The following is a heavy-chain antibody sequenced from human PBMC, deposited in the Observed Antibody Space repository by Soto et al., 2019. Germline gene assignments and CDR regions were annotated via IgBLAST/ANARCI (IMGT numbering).Heavy chain of an antibody. J-gene: IGHJ4*02. CDR1: GFSFSTYG. CDR2: ISFDGSRK. Sequence: QVQLVESGGGVVQPGRSLRLSCAASGFSFSTYGMHWVRQAPGRGLEWVAIISFDGSRKHYVDSIRGRFTISKDNSGNKVYLQMNSLSAEDTAVYFCAKDLHPGQDSGHYGADSWGQGVLVTVSS. V-gene: IGHV3-30*18. CDR3: AKDLHPGQDSGHYGADS. D-gene: IGHD5-12*01.